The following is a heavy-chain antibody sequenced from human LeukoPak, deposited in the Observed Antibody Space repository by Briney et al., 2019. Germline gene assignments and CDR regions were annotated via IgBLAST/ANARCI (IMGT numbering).Heavy chain of an antibody. D-gene: IGHD3-10*01. CDR1: GFTFSSCA. CDR2: ISYGGSNK. V-gene: IGHV3-30*04. Sequence: GRSLRLSCAASGFTFSSCAMHWVRQAPGGGLEWVAFISYGGSNKYYADSVKGRFTLSRDNSKNTLYLQMNSLRAEDTAVYYCARDAESYGSGSYYPYWGQGTLVTVSS. J-gene: IGHJ4*02. CDR3: ARDAESYGSGSYYPY.